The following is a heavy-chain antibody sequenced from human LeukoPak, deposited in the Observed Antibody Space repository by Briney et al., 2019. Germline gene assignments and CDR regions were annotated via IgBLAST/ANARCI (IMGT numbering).Heavy chain of an antibody. CDR2: ISEDGINK. Sequence: GGSLRLSCTASGFIFNDYPMHWVRQAPGKGLEWVAVISEDGINKFYADSVKGRFTISRDNSKNTLYVQMNSLRREDSAVYYCARDAPFHDYWGQGTLVTVSS. CDR1: GFIFNDYP. D-gene: IGHD2/OR15-2a*01. V-gene: IGHV3-30-3*01. J-gene: IGHJ4*02. CDR3: ARDAPFHDY.